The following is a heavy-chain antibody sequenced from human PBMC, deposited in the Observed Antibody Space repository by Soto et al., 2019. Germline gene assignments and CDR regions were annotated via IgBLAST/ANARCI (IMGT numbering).Heavy chain of an antibody. J-gene: IGHJ4*02. CDR3: ASVTFGGVVLAH. D-gene: IGHD3-16*01. CDR2: IYFNGNT. CDR1: AASFLKYY. Sequence: SETLSLTCSVSAASFLKYYWRWIRQPPGKGLEWIGYIYFNGNTNYNPSLKRRVTISIDTSKKQISLNLTSVTDADTAVYYCASVTFGGVVLAHWGQGTLVTVSS. V-gene: IGHV4-59*01.